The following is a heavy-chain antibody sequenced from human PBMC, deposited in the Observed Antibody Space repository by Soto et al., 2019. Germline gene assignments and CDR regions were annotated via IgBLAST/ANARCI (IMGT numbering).Heavy chain of an antibody. Sequence: GGSLRLSCGASGFTFITYNMHWVRQGPGKGLGWGSYISSSSSTLYYADSLKGRFTISRDNAKNSLYLQMNSLRDEDTAVYYCARGPLYCSGGSCYSHYDYCGQGTLVTVSS. CDR3: ARGPLYCSGGSCYSHYDY. CDR2: ISSSSSTL. D-gene: IGHD2-15*01. J-gene: IGHJ4*02. CDR1: GFTFITYN. V-gene: IGHV3-48*02.